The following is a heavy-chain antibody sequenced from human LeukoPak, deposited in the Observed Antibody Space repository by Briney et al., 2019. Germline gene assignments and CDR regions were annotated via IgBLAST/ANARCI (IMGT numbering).Heavy chain of an antibody. CDR2: IWDDGNNK. Sequence: GGSLRLSCAASGFTFSSYGMHWVRQAPGKGLDWGALIWDDGNNKYYADSVKGRFTISRDNSKNTLYLQMNSLRAEDTAVYYCARDNGEWRLNWFDHWGQGTLVTVSS. CDR3: ARDNGEWRLNWFDH. D-gene: IGHD2-8*01. CDR1: GFTFSSYG. J-gene: IGHJ5*02. V-gene: IGHV3-33*08.